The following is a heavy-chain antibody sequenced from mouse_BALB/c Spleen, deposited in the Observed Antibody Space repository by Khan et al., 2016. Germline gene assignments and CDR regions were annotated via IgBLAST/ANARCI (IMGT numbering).Heavy chain of an antibody. J-gene: IGHJ4*01. CDR3: ARWVRNTMDY. V-gene: IGHV3-2*02. CDR2: ISYSGNT. CDR1: GYSITSDYA. D-gene: IGHD2-14*01. Sequence: EVQLQESGPGLVKPSQSLSLTCTVTGYSITSDYAWNWIRQFAGNKLEWMGYISYSGNTKYNPSLESRISITRDTSKNQFFLQLNSVTTEDTGTYYCARWVRNTMDYGGQGTSVTVSS.